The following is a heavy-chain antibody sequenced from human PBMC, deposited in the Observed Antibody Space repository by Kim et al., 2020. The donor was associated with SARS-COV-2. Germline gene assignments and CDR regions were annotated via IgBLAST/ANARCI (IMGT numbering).Heavy chain of an antibody. Sequence: ASVKVSCKAPGYTFTGYYMHWVRQAPGQGLEWMGWINPNSGGTNYAQKFQGRVTMTRDTSISTAYMELSRLRSDDTAVYYCAREEGIRSGAVAGDEPDYWGQGTLVTVSS. J-gene: IGHJ4*02. CDR1: GYTFTGYY. D-gene: IGHD6-19*01. CDR3: AREEGIRSGAVAGDEPDY. V-gene: IGHV1-2*02. CDR2: INPNSGGT.